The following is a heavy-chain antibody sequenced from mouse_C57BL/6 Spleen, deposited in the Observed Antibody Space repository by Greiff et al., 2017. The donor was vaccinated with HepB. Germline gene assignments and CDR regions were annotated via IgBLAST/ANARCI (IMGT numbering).Heavy chain of an antibody. CDR3: TRGGWVH. J-gene: IGHJ2*01. CDR2: IDPETGGT. CDR1: GYTFTDYE. D-gene: IGHD2-3*01. Sequence: VKLKESGAELVRPGASVTLSCKASGYTFTDYEMHWVKQTPVHGLEWIGAIDPETGGTAYNQKFKGKAILTADKSSSTAYMELRSLTSEDSAVYYCTRGGWVHWGQGTTLTVSS. V-gene: IGHV1-15*01.